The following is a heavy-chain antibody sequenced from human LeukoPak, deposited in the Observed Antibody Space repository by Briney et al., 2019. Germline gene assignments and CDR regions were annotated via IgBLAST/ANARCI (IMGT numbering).Heavy chain of an antibody. CDR3: ARHSSTSEQYYYYYGMDV. D-gene: IGHD2-2*01. CDR1: GFTFSSYD. CDR2: IGTAGDT. J-gene: IGHJ6*02. Sequence: GGSLRLSCAASGFTFSSYDMHWVRQATGKGLEWVSAIGTAGDTYYPGSVKGRFTISRENAKNSLYLQMNSLGAEDTAVYYCARHSSTSEQYYYYYGMDVWGQGTTVTVSS. V-gene: IGHV3-13*01.